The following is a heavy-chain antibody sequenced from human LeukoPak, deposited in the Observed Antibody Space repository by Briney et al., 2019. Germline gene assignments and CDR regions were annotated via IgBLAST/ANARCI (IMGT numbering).Heavy chain of an antibody. CDR1: GFTFRDYW. CDR3: ARNPTGAYAY. Sequence: GGSLRLSCAASGFTFRDYWMHGVRQVPGKGRLWVAHINSDGRIPDYADSVEGRFTISRDNARNTLSLQMDSLRVEDTAVYYCARNPTGAYAYWGQGALVTVSS. V-gene: IGHV3-74*01. J-gene: IGHJ4*02. D-gene: IGHD2-8*02. CDR2: INSDGRIP.